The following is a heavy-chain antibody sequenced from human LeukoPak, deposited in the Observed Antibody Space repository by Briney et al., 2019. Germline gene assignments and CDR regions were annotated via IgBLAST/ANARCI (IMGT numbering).Heavy chain of an antibody. CDR2: IYYSGST. CDR3: ARASNAQGDGYNPFDY. D-gene: IGHD5-24*01. CDR1: GASLNSYY. V-gene: IGHV4-59*01. J-gene: IGHJ4*02. Sequence: PSETLSLTCSVSGASLNSYYWSWIRQPPGKGLEWIAYIYYSGSTDHNPSLKSRVTISVDRSKNQFSLKLSSVTAADTAVYYCARASNAQGDGYNPFDYWGQGTLVTVSS.